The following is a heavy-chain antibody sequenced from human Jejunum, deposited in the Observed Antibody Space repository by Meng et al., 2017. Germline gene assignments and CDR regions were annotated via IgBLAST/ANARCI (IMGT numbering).Heavy chain of an antibody. CDR3: ARSPIYFDY. CDR1: GFTFSNYW. J-gene: IGHJ4*02. Sequence: GESLKISCAVSGFTFSNYWMRWVRQAPGRGLEWVAKIRQDGNEKTYVDSVEGRFTISRDNAKSTLYLQMSSLRAEDTAVYYCARSPIYFDYWGQGTRVTVSS. CDR2: IRQDGNEK. V-gene: IGHV3-7*01.